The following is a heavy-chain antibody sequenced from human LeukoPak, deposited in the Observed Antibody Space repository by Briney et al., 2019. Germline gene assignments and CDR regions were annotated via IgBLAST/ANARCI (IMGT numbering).Heavy chain of an antibody. D-gene: IGHD2-2*01. CDR3: AGDLREPAAIGCNLGY. CDR1: GFTFSSYS. Sequence: GGSLRLSCAASGFTFSSYSMNWVRQAPGKGLEWVSSISSSSSYIYYADSVKGRFTISRDNAKNSLYLQMNSLRAEDTAVYYCAGDLREPAAIGCNLGYWGQGTLVTVSS. J-gene: IGHJ4*02. V-gene: IGHV3-21*01. CDR2: ISSSSSYI.